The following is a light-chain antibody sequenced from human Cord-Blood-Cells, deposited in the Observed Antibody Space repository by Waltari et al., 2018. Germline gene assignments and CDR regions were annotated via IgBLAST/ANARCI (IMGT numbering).Light chain of an antibody. CDR3: QTWGTGIHVV. J-gene: IGLJ2*01. Sequence: QLVLTQSPSASASLGASVKLTCTLSSGHSSYAIAWHQQQPEKGPRYLMKLNSDGSHSKGDRIPVRFSGSSSGAERYLTISSLQSEDEADYYCQTWGTGIHVVFGGGTKLTVL. V-gene: IGLV4-69*01. CDR1: SGHSSYA. CDR2: LNSDGSH.